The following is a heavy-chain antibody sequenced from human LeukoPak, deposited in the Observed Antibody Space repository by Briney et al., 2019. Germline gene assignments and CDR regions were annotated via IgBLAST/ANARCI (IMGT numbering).Heavy chain of an antibody. CDR2: IYYSGST. V-gene: IGHV4-39*02. Sequence: SETLSLTRTVSGGSIRSGSHYWAWIRQPPGKGLEWIGSIYYSGSTYYNPSLENRVTISIDTSKNHFSLKLSSLSAADTSVYYCAKRDDSGGNLVDLWGQGTLVTVS. CDR1: GGSIRSGSHY. D-gene: IGHD3-22*01. CDR3: AKRDDSGGNLVDL. J-gene: IGHJ4*02.